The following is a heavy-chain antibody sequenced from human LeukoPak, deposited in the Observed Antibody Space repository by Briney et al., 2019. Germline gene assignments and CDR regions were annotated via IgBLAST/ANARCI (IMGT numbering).Heavy chain of an antibody. Sequence: GGSLRLSCAASGFIFSTYGMHGVRQAPGKGLEGVAVIWSDGSNENYADSVKGRFTISKDNSKNTLYLQMNSLRAEDRAVYYCASDKGASAFDMWGQGTMVTVSS. J-gene: IGHJ3*02. V-gene: IGHV3-33*01. D-gene: IGHD5-12*01. CDR3: ASDKGASAFDM. CDR2: IWSDGSNE. CDR1: GFIFSTYG.